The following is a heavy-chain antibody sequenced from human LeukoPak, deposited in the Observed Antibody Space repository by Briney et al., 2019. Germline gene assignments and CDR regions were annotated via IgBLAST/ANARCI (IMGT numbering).Heavy chain of an antibody. J-gene: IGHJ4*02. CDR2: ISYDGSNK. Sequence: GRPLRLSCAASGFTFSSYGMHWVRQAPGKGLEWVAVISYDGSNKYYADSVKGRFTISRDNSKNTLYLQMNSLRAEDTAVYYCAKASRAASVAGHFDYWGQGTLVTVSS. CDR3: AKASRAASVAGHFDY. D-gene: IGHD6-19*01. V-gene: IGHV3-30*18. CDR1: GFTFSSYG.